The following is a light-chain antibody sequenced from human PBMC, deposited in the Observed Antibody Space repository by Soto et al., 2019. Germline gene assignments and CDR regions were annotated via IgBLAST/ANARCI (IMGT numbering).Light chain of an antibody. CDR1: SSYVGGYNY. CDR2: DVS. Sequence: QSALAQPRSVSRTPGHSFTISFKGTSSYVGGYNYLSWYQQHPGKAPKLMIYDVSNRPSGFPDRFSGSKSGNTDSLTISGLQAEDEADYYCCSYAGVYVFGTGTKVTV. J-gene: IGLJ1*01. CDR3: CSYAGVYV. V-gene: IGLV2-11*01.